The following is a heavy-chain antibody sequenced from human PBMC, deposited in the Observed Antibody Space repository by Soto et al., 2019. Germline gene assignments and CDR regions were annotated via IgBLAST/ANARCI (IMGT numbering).Heavy chain of an antibody. D-gene: IGHD5-12*01. V-gene: IGHV2-5*02. CDR3: AHRRSGYAYYFDY. Sequence: QITLKESGPTLVKPTQTLTLTCTFSGFSLSTRGVAVGWFRQPPGKALEWLALIYWDEDKWYSPSLKSRLTITFYTSTYQVDLTLIDMDPVHTATYYSAHRRSGYAYYFDYWGQGTLVTVSS. CDR1: GFSLSTRGVA. CDR2: IYWDEDK. J-gene: IGHJ4*02.